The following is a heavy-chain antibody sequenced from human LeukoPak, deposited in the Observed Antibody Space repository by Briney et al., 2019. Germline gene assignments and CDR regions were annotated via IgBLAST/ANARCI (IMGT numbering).Heavy chain of an antibody. V-gene: IGHV3-30*02. CDR3: AKDIAAAAEADWYFDL. CDR1: GFTFSSYG. J-gene: IGHJ2*01. Sequence: PGGSLRLSCAASGFTFSSYGMHWVRQAPGKGLEWVAFIRYDGSNKYYADSVKGRFTISRDNSKNTLYLQMNSLRAEDTAVYYCAKDIAAAAEADWYFDLWGRGTLVTVSS. D-gene: IGHD6-13*01. CDR2: IRYDGSNK.